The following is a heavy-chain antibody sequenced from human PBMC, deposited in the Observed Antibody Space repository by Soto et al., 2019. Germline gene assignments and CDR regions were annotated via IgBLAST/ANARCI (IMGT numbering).Heavy chain of an antibody. Sequence: SETLSLTCTVSGGSISSYYWSWIRQPPGKGLEWIGYIYYSGSTNYNPSLKSRVTISVDTSKNQLSLKLSSVTAADTAVYYCARDLVGLTHFDYWGQGILVTVSS. J-gene: IGHJ4*02. CDR1: GGSISSYY. CDR3: ARDLVGLTHFDY. D-gene: IGHD2-8*02. V-gene: IGHV4-59*12. CDR2: IYYSGST.